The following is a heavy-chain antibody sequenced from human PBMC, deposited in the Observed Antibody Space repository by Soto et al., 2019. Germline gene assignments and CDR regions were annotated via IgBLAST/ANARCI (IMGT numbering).Heavy chain of an antibody. CDR3: ARDEPRYNWNDVPFDY. D-gene: IGHD1-20*01. CDR1: GFTFSSYA. V-gene: IGHV3-30-3*01. J-gene: IGHJ4*02. CDR2: ISYDGSNK. Sequence: QVQLVESGGGVVQPGRSLRLSCAASGFTFSSYAMHWVRQAPGKGLEWVAVISYDGSNKYYADSVKGRFTISRDNSKNTLYLQMNSLRAEDTAVYYCARDEPRYNWNDVPFDYWGQGTLVTVSS.